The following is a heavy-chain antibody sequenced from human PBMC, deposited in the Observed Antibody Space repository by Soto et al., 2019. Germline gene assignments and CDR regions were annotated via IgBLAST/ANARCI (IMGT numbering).Heavy chain of an antibody. D-gene: IGHD3-9*01. V-gene: IGHV1-46*03. CDR1: GYTFTSYY. Sequence: GASVKVSCKASGYTFTSYYMHWVRQAPGQGLEWMGIINPSGGSTSYAQKFQGRVTMTRDTSTSTVYMELSSLRSEDTAVYYCARQDPYYDILTGYYSYVGASDIWRQGIMVTVSS. J-gene: IGHJ3*02. CDR2: INPSGGST. CDR3: ARQDPYYDILTGYYSYVGASDI.